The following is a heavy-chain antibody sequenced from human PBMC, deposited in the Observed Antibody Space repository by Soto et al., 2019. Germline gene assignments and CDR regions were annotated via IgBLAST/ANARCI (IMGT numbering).Heavy chain of an antibody. D-gene: IGHD6-6*01. CDR2: IIPIFGTA. CDR1: GGTFSSYA. J-gene: IGHJ5*02. V-gene: IGHV1-69*13. Sequence: SVKVSCKASGGTFSSYAISWVRQAPGQGLEWMGGIIPIFGTANYAQKFQGRVTITADESTSTAYMELSSLRSEDTAVYYCARDVLPLAARPANWLDPWGEGTLVTVSS. CDR3: ARDVLPLAARPANWLDP.